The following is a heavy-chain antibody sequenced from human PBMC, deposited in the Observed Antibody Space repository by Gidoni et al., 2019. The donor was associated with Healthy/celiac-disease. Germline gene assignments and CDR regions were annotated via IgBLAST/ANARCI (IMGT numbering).Heavy chain of an antibody. D-gene: IGHD2-2*01. CDR3: TRASQPYYYYYMDV. CDR1: GFTFSGSA. Sequence: EVQLVESGGGLVQPGGSLKLSCAASGFTFSGSAMHWVRQASGKGLEWVGRIRSKANMYATAYAASVKGRFTISRDDSKNTAYLQMNSLKTEDTAVYYCTRASQPYYYYYMDVWGKGTTVTVSS. CDR2: IRSKANMYAT. J-gene: IGHJ6*03. V-gene: IGHV3-73*01.